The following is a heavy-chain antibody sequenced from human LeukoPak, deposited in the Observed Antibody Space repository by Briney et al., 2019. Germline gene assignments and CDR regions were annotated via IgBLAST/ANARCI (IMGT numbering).Heavy chain of an antibody. D-gene: IGHD6-19*01. CDR2: IKQDGSEK. CDR1: GFTFSSYW. Sequence: GGSLRLSCAASGFTFSSYWMSWVRQAPGKGLEWVANIKQDGSEKYYVDSVKGRFTISRDNAKNSLYLQLNSLRAEDTAVFYCARGEDSGWYPYYYYYGMDVWGQGTTVIVSS. CDR3: ARGEDSGWYPYYYYYGMDV. V-gene: IGHV3-7*01. J-gene: IGHJ6*02.